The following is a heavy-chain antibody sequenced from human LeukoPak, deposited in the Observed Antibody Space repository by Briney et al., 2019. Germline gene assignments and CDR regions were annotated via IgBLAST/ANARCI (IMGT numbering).Heavy chain of an antibody. D-gene: IGHD3-10*01. J-gene: IGHJ3*02. Sequence: ASVKVCRSGSGYGFTVCSMERNWHAPGQGLEWMGWINPNSGGTNYAQRFQGRVTMTTDTSISTAYMELSSLRSDGTAIYYCARDQGAMVRGTRINDAFDIWGQGTMVTVSS. CDR1: GYGFTVCS. CDR2: INPNSGGT. CDR3: ARDQGAMVRGTRINDAFDI. V-gene: IGHV1-2*02.